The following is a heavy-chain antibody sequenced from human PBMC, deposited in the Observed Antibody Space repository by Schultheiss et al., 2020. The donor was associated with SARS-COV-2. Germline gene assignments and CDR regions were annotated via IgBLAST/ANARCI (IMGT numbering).Heavy chain of an antibody. CDR3: ARDPGTPNWFDP. V-gene: IGHV4-30-2*03. D-gene: IGHD1-26*01. J-gene: IGHJ5*02. CDR1: GGSISSGGYS. CDR2: IYHSGST. Sequence: SQTLSLTCAVSGGSISSGGYSWSWIRQPPGKGLEWIASIYHSGSTYYNPSLKSRVTISLDTSKNQFSLKLSSVTAADTAVYCCARDPGTPNWFDPWGQGTLVTVSS.